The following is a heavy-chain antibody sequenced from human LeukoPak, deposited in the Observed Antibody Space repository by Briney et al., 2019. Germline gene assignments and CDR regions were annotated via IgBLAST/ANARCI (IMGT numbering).Heavy chain of an antibody. CDR1: GFTVSSNY. Sequence: PGGSLRLSCAASGFTVSSNYMSWVRQAPGKGLEGVSIIYNADTTYYADSVKGRFTISRDNSKNTLYLQMNSLRAEDTAVYYCAKVYCGGDCYNHFDYWGQGTLVTVSS. V-gene: IGHV3-66*01. D-gene: IGHD2-21*02. J-gene: IGHJ4*02. CDR3: AKVYCGGDCYNHFDY. CDR2: IYNADTT.